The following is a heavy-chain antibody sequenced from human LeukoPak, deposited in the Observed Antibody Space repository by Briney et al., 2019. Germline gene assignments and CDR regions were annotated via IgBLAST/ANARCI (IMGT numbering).Heavy chain of an antibody. CDR2: IIPILGVA. V-gene: IGHV1-69*04. J-gene: IGHJ5*02. CDR1: GGTFSSYT. D-gene: IGHD1-14*01. Sequence: SVKVSCKASGGTFSSYTISWVRQAPGQGLEWMGRIIPILGVANYAQKFQGRVTITADKSTSTAYMELSSLRSEDTAVYYCARDGDRGWFDPWGQGTLVTVSS. CDR3: ARDGDRGWFDP.